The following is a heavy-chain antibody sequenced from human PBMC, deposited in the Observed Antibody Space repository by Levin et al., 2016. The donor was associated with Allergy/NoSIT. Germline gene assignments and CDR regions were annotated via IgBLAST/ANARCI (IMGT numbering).Heavy chain of an antibody. CDR3: ARVGEVATQRLWIDP. V-gene: IGHV4-59*01. J-gene: IGHJ5*02. Sequence: SETLSLTCTVSGGSMSSYYWSWIRQPPGKGLEWIGYIYYSGSTNYNPSLKSRVTISVDRSKNQFSLKLTSVTAVDTAMYYCARVGEVATQRLWIDPWGQGTLVTVSS. CDR1: GGSMSSYY. CDR2: IYYSGST. D-gene: IGHD2-15*01.